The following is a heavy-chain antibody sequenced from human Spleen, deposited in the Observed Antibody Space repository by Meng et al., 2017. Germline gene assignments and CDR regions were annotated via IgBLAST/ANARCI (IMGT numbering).Heavy chain of an antibody. CDR2: ISWNSGSI. CDR3: RAETGY. J-gene: IGHJ4*02. CDR1: GFTFDDYA. V-gene: IGHV3-9*01. Sequence: LSLTCAASGFTFDDYAMHWVRQAPGKGLEWVSGISWNSGSIGYADSVKGRFTISRDNAKNSLYLQMNSLRAEDTALYYCRAETGYWGQGTLVTVSS. D-gene: IGHD6-13*01.